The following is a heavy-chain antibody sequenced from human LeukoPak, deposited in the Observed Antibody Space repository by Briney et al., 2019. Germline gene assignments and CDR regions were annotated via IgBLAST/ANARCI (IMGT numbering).Heavy chain of an antibody. CDR3: ARVGIAVAGDMDV. D-gene: IGHD6-19*01. CDR2: IYHSGST. V-gene: IGHV4-38-2*02. Sequence: SETLSLTCTVSGYSISSGYYWGWIRQPPGKGLEWIGSIYHSGSTYYNPSLKSRVTISVDTSKNQFSLKLSSVTAADTAVYYCARVGIAVAGDMDVWGKGTTVTVSS. J-gene: IGHJ6*03. CDR1: GYSISSGYY.